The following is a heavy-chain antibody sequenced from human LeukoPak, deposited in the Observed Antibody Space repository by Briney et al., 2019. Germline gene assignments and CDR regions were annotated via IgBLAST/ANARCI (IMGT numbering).Heavy chain of an antibody. CDR1: GFTFSSYW. D-gene: IGHD5-12*01. J-gene: IGHJ6*02. CDR3: ARERGYAYYYYGMDV. CDR2: IKQDGSEK. V-gene: IGHV3-7*01. Sequence: PGGPLRLSCAASGFTFSSYWMSWVRQAPGKGLEWVANIKQDGSEKYYVDSVKGRFTISRDNAKNSLYLQMNSLRAEDTAVYYCARERGYAYYYYGMDVWGQGTTVTVSS.